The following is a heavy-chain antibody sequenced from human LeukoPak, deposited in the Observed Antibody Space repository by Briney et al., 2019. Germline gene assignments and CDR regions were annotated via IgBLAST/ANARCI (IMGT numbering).Heavy chain of an antibody. J-gene: IGHJ5*02. CDR2: IYYSGST. Sequence: PSQSLSLTCTVSGGSISSYYWSWVRQPPGKGREWVGYIYYSGSTNYNPSLKSRVTISVDTSKNQFSLKLSSVTAADTAVYYCARGLWFGELSEQNWFDPWGQGTLVTVSS. CDR3: ARGLWFGELSEQNWFDP. V-gene: IGHV4-59*01. CDR1: GGSISSYY. D-gene: IGHD3-10*01.